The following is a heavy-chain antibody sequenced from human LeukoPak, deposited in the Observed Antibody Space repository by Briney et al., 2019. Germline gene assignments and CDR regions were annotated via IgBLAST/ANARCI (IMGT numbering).Heavy chain of an antibody. V-gene: IGHV1-46*01. CDR1: GYTFTSYH. CDR2: INPSGGST. J-gene: IGHJ4*02. CDR3: ARLRPPIDY. D-gene: IGHD5-12*01. Sequence: ASVKVSCKASGYTFTSYHIHWVRQAPGQGLEWMGVINPSGGSTTYAQKFQGRVTMTSDTSTSTVYVELTSLRSEDTPVYYCARLRPPIDYWGQGTLVTVSS.